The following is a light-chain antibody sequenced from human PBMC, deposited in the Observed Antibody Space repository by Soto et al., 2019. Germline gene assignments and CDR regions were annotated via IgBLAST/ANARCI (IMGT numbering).Light chain of an antibody. CDR2: GES. CDR1: QSVSSN. CDR3: KQYNNSRK. Sequence: ELVMTHRPATLSVSPEERGTLSCRASQSVSSNLAWHQQKPGQAPRLLIYGESTRATGIQARFSGSGSGTEFPLTMSSLQSEDFAVYYCKQYNNSRKFGNGLKVDLK. V-gene: IGKV3-15*01. J-gene: IGKJ1*01.